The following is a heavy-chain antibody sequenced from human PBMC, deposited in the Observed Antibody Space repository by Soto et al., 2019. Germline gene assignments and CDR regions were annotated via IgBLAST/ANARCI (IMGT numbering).Heavy chain of an antibody. V-gene: IGHV4-39*01. J-gene: IGHJ4*02. CDR3: ARRLRVKYGQGVSDY. CDR2: IYYRGSN. Sequence: QLQLQETGPGLVKPSETLSLTCTVSGGSISSSSYYWGWIRQPPGKGLGWIGSIYYRGSNYYNPSLRTRVKRTVDTSKNQFSLRLSSVTAADPAVYCCARRLRVKYGQGVSDYWGQGTRGNVSS. D-gene: IGHD3-16*01. CDR1: GGSISSSSYY.